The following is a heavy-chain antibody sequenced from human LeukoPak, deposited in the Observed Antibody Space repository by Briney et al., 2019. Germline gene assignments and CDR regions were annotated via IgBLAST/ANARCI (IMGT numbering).Heavy chain of an antibody. V-gene: IGHV3-48*03. J-gene: IGHJ4*02. Sequence: GGSLRLSCAASGFTFSSYEMNWVRQAPGKGLEWVSYISSSGSTIYYADSVKGRFTISGDNAKNSLYLQMNSLRAEDTAVYYCARAGLGEFDYWGQGTLVTVSS. CDR3: ARAGLGEFDY. D-gene: IGHD3-10*01. CDR1: GFTFSSYE. CDR2: ISSSGSTI.